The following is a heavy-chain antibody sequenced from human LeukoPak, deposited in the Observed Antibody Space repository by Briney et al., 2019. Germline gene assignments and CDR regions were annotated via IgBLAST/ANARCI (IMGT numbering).Heavy chain of an antibody. CDR2: IYYSGST. Sequence: MSSETLSLTCTVSGGSISSGDYYWSWIRQPPGKGLEWIGYIYYSGSTYYNPSLKSRVTISVDTSKNQFSLKLSSVTAADTAVYYCASFYSGSSYYFDYWGQGTLVTVSS. V-gene: IGHV4-30-4*01. CDR1: GGSISSGDYY. CDR3: ASFYSGSSYYFDY. J-gene: IGHJ4*02. D-gene: IGHD1-26*01.